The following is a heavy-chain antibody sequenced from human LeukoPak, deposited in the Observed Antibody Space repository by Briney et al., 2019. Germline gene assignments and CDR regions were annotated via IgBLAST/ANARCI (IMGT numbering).Heavy chain of an antibody. CDR3: ARSPNWGSTGHFDY. CDR1: GYSFTTAW. V-gene: IGHV5-51*01. Sequence: GESLKISCKGSGYSFTTAWIGWVRQMPGKGLEWMGVTYPGDSDTRYSPSFQGQVTISADKSISTAYLQWSGLRASDTAMYYCARSPNWGSTGHFDYWGQGSLVTVSS. D-gene: IGHD7-27*01. J-gene: IGHJ4*02. CDR2: TYPGDSDT.